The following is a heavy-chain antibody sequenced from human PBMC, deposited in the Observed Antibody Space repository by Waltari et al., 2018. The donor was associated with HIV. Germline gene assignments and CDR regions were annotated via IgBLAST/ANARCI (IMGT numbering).Heavy chain of an antibody. Sequence: QVQLVESGGGIVQPGKSLTLSCEVSGFIFSRYALHWVRHSPGKGLEWVAVISHDGGSKDYAKSVKGRFTMFRDNSKNTVYLRMNSLTSEDTGVYYCTRDYFDSENYPARTIKWGQGTLVTVSS. CDR3: TRDYFDSENYPARTIK. CDR2: ISHDGGSK. V-gene: IGHV3-30*03. CDR1: GFIFSRYA. D-gene: IGHD3-9*01. J-gene: IGHJ4*02.